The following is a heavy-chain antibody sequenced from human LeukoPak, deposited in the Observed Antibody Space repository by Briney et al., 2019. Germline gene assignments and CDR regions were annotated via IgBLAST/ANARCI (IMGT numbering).Heavy chain of an antibody. V-gene: IGHV3-21*01. Sequence: GGSLRLSCAASGFTFSNYNMNWVRQAPGKGLEWVSSIRRSTTYVYYADSVKGRFTISRDNAKNSLYLQMNSLRAEDTAVYYCARDSLTMIVGRQKRGLDYWGQGTLVTVSS. CDR2: IRRSTTYV. D-gene: IGHD3-22*01. CDR1: GFTFSNYN. J-gene: IGHJ4*02. CDR3: ARDSLTMIVGRQKRGLDY.